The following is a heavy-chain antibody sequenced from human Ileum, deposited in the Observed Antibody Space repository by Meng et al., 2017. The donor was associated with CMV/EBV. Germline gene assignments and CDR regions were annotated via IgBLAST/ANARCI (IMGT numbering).Heavy chain of an antibody. CDR3: ARQTTGYRIWLDP. J-gene: IGHJ5*02. CDR2: VYYCGIT. V-gene: IGHV4-39*01. D-gene: IGHD3-9*01. Sequence: RLSPGMGLDWIAGVYYCGITYYIPALESRFTIYRDTPENRFSVMLTNVNDSDTALYYCARQTTGYRIWLDPWGQGTLVTASS.